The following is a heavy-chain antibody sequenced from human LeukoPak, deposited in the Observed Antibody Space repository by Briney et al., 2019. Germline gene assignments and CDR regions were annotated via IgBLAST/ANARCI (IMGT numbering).Heavy chain of an antibody. V-gene: IGHV1-2*02. J-gene: IGHJ6*02. Sequence: GASVKVSCKAPGYTFTGYYMHWVRQAPGQGLEWMGWINPNSGGTNYAQKFQGRVTMTRDTSISTAYMELSRLRSDDTAVYYCARDLEVVPAASHYYYYGMDVWGQGTTVTVSS. CDR1: GYTFTGYY. D-gene: IGHD2-2*01. CDR3: ARDLEVVPAASHYYYYGMDV. CDR2: INPNSGGT.